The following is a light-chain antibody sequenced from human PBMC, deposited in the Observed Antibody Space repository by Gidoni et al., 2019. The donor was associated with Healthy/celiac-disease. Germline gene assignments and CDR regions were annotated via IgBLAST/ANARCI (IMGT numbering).Light chain of an antibody. CDR2: KDS. CDR3: LSADSSGTNVV. Sequence: SYELTQPPAVSVSLVQMARITCAGEELTKKYAYWYQQKPGQFPVLVIDKDSEGPSGIPARFSGSSSGTIVTLTISGVQAEDEADYYCLSADSSGTNVVFGGGTTLPVL. CDR1: ELTKKY. V-gene: IGLV3-16*01. J-gene: IGLJ2*01.